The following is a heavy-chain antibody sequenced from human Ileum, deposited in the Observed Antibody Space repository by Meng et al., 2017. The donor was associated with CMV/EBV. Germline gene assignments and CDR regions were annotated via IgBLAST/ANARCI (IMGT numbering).Heavy chain of an antibody. V-gene: IGHV2-5*02. J-gene: IGHJ5*02. Sequence: QITLKESVPTRVKPTQTRTLTCTFSGFSPITSGVVVGWIRQPPGKALEWLALIYWDDDKRYSPSLKSRLTITKDTSKNQVVLTMTNMDPVDTATYYCANILTITNWFDPWGQGTLVTVSS. D-gene: IGHD3-9*01. CDR1: GFSPITSGVV. CDR2: IYWDDDK. CDR3: ANILTITNWFDP.